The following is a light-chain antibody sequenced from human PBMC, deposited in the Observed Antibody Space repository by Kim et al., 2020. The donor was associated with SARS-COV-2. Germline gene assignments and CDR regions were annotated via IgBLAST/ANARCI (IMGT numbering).Light chain of an antibody. Sequence: LSPGERATLSCRASQSVSSSYFAGYQQKPGQAPRLLIYGASSRATGIPDRFSGSGSGTDFTLTITRLEPEDFAVYYCLQYVSSPRTFGGGTKLEI. V-gene: IGKV3-20*01. CDR2: GAS. J-gene: IGKJ4*01. CDR3: LQYVSSPRT. CDR1: QSVSSSY.